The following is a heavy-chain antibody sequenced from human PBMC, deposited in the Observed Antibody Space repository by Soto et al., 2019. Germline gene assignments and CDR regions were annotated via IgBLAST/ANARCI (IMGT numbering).Heavy chain of an antibody. D-gene: IGHD4-17*01. Sequence: QVQLVESGGGVVQPGRSLRLSCAASGFTFSSYGMHWVRQAPGKGLEWVAVIWYDGSNKYYADSVKGRFTISRDNSKNTLYLQMNSLRAEDTAVYYCARGGTTVTTDMDYWGQGTLVTVSS. CDR1: GFTFSSYG. J-gene: IGHJ4*02. CDR3: ARGGTTVTTDMDY. V-gene: IGHV3-33*01. CDR2: IWYDGSNK.